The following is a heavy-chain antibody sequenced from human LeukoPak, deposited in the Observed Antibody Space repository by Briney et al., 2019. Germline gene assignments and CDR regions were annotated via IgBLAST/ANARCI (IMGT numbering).Heavy chain of an antibody. CDR1: GFTFSGSA. D-gene: IGHD3-10*01. V-gene: IGHV3-73*01. Sequence: GGSLRLSCAASGFTFSGSAMHWVRQASGKGLEWVGRIRSKAYNYATAYAASVTGRFTISREDSKNTAYLQMNSLKTDDTAVYYCTALNLRGVIDYWGQGTLVTVSS. CDR3: TALNLRGVIDY. CDR2: IRSKAYNYAT. J-gene: IGHJ4*02.